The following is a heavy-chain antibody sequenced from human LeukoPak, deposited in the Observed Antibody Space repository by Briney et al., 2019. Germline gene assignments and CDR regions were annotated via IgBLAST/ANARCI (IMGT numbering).Heavy chain of an antibody. D-gene: IGHD3-22*01. J-gene: IGHJ5*02. V-gene: IGHV3-21*01. CDR1: GFTFSSYS. CDR3: ARDQYYYDSSGYYP. Sequence: GGSLRLSCAASGFTFSSYSMNWVRQAPGKGLEWVSSISSSSSYIYYADSVKGLFTISRDNAKNSLYLQMNSLRAEDTAVYYCARDQYYYDSSGYYPWGRGTLVTVSS. CDR2: ISSSSSYI.